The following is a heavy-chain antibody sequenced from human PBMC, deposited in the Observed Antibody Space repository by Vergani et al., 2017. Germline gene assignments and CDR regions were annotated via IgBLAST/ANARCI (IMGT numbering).Heavy chain of an antibody. J-gene: IGHJ3*02. CDR2: INPSGGST. CDR1: GYTFTSYY. D-gene: IGHD3-22*01. CDR3: ATSLGYDSSGYPNGATHAFDI. Sequence: QVQLVQSGAEVKKPGASVKVSCKASGYTFTSYYMHWVRQAPGQGLEWMGIINPSGGSTSYAQKFQGRVTMTRDTSTSTVYMELSSLRSEDTAVYYCATSLGYDSSGYPNGATHAFDIWGQGTMVTVSS. V-gene: IGHV1-46*03.